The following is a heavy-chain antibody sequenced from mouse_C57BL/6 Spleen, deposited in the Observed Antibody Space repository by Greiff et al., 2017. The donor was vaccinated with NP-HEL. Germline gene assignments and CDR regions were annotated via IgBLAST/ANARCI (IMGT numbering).Heavy chain of an antibody. CDR1: GFTFSDYG. V-gene: IGHV5-17*01. CDR3: ARRPANYYGSSPYWYFDV. Sequence: EVHLVESGGGLVKPGGSLKLSCAASGFTFSDYGMHWVRQAPEKGLEWVAYISSGSSTIYYADTVKGRFTISRDNAKNTLFLQMTSLRSEDTAMYYCARRPANYYGSSPYWYFDVWGTGTTVTVSS. J-gene: IGHJ1*03. CDR2: ISSGSSTI. D-gene: IGHD1-1*01.